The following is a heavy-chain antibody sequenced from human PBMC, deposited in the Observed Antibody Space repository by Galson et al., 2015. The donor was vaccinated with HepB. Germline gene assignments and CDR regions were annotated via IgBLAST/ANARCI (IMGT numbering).Heavy chain of an antibody. CDR3: ARVDYYGSGSYYTLDV. Sequence: SETLSLTCTVSGGSISSYYWSWIRQPPGKGLEWIGYIYYSGSTNYNPSLKSRVTISVDTSKNQFSLKLSSVTAADTAVYYCARVDYYGSGSYYTLDVWGQGTTVTVSS. CDR1: GGSISSYY. J-gene: IGHJ6*02. CDR2: IYYSGST. V-gene: IGHV4-59*01. D-gene: IGHD3-10*01.